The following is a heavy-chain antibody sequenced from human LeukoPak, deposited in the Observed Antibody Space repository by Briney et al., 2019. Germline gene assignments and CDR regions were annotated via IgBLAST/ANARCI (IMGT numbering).Heavy chain of an antibody. V-gene: IGHV4-30-4*01. CDR2: IYYSGST. CDR1: GGSISSGDYY. D-gene: IGHD1-26*01. Sequence: PSETLSLTCTVSGGSISSGDYYWSWIRQPPGKGLEWIGYIYYSGSTYYNPSLKSRVTISVDTSKNQFSLKLSSVTAADTAVYYCARGNSGSYYPLDYWGQGTLVTVSS. J-gene: IGHJ4*02. CDR3: ARGNSGSYYPLDY.